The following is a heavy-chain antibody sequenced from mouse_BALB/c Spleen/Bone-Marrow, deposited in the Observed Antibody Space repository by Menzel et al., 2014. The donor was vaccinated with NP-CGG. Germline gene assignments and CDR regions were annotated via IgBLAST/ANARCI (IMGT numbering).Heavy chain of an antibody. D-gene: IGHD2-1*01. V-gene: IGHV14-3*02. Sequence: VHVKQSGAELVKPGASVKLSCTASGFNIKDTYMHWVKQRPEQGLEWIGGIDPANGNTKYDPKFQGKATITADTSSNTAYLQLSSLTSEDTAVYYCARNGNYGAWFAYWGQGTLVTVSA. J-gene: IGHJ3*01. CDR3: ARNGNYGAWFAY. CDR1: GFNIKDTY. CDR2: IDPANGNT.